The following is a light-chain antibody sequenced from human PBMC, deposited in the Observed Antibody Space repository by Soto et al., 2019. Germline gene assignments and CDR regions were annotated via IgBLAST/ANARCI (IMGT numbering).Light chain of an antibody. Sequence: QSVLTQPPSVSAAPGQKVTISCSGSSSNIGNNYVSWYQQLPGTAPKLLIYDNNKRPSGIPDRFSGSKSGTSATLGITCLQTGDEADYYCGTWDSSLSAGGVFGTGTKVTVL. J-gene: IGLJ1*01. CDR1: SSNIGNNY. CDR3: GTWDSSLSAGGV. V-gene: IGLV1-51*01. CDR2: DNN.